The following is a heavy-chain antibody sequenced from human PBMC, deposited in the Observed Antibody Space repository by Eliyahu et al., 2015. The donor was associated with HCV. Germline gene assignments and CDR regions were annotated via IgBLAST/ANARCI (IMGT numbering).Heavy chain of an antibody. V-gene: IGHV3-33*01. Sequence: QVQLVESGGGVVQPGRSLRLSCAASGFTFSSYGMHWVRQAPGKGLGGVAVIWYDGSNKYYADSVKGRFTISRDNSKNTLYLQMNSLRAEDTAVYYCASVKDFWSGWDYWGQGTLVTVSS. J-gene: IGHJ4*02. D-gene: IGHD3-3*01. CDR2: IWYDGSNK. CDR3: ASVKDFWSGWDY. CDR1: GFTFSSYG.